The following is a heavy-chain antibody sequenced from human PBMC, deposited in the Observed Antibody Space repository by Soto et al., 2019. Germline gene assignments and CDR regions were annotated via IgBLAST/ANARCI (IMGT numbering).Heavy chain of an antibody. J-gene: IGHJ4*02. CDR3: ARGLTGTTYD. V-gene: IGHV1-18*04. Sequence: QVQLVQSGAEVKKPGASVKVSCKASGYTFTSYGISWVRQDPGQRLEWMGWISAYNGNTNYAQTLRGRVTMNRDTPASTGYMVLRSLRSDATGVWYWARGLTGTTYDWGEGTLVTVSS. CDR2: ISAYNGNT. D-gene: IGHD1-7*01. CDR1: GYTFTSYG.